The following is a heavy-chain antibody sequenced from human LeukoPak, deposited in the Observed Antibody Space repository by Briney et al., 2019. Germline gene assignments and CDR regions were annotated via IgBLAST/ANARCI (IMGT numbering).Heavy chain of an antibody. V-gene: IGHV3-48*03. D-gene: IGHD6-13*01. CDR2: ISSSGSTI. CDR1: GFTFSSYE. J-gene: IGHJ4*02. CDR3: ARPGYSSSWYPLY. Sequence: GGSPRLSCAASGFTFSSYEMNWVRQAPGKGLEWVSYISSSGSTIYYADSVKGRFTISRDNAKNSLYLQMNSLRAEDTAVYYCARPGYSSSWYPLYWGQGTLVTVSS.